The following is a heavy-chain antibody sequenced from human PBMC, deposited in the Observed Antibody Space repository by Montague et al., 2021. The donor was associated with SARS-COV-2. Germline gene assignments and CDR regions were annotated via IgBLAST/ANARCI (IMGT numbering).Heavy chain of an antibody. V-gene: IGHV6-1*01. CDR3: TPARGPGRTTWHYFDY. D-gene: IGHD1-14*01. Sequence: CAISGDSVSSNIAAWNWIRQSPSRGLEWLGRTYYRSKWYNDYAVSVRSRITISPDTSKNQFSLQLNSVTPEDTAVYYCTPARGPGRTTWHYFDYWGQGTMVTVSS. CDR1: GDSVSSNIAA. J-gene: IGHJ4*02. CDR2: TYYRSKWYN.